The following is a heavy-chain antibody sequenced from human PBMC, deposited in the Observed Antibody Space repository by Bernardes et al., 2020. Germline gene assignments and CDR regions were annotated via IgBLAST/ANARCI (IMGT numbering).Heavy chain of an antibody. J-gene: IGHJ5*02. D-gene: IGHD2-2*01. CDR1: GYTFTGYY. CDR3: ARERPNIVVVPATDYRPWFDP. V-gene: IGHV1-2*06. CDR2: INPNSGGT. Sequence: ASVKVSCKASGYTFTGYYIHWVRQAPGQGLEWLGRINPNSGGTNYAQKFQGRVTMTRDTSISTAYMELSRLRSDDTAVYYCARERPNIVVVPATDYRPWFDPWGQGTLVTVSS.